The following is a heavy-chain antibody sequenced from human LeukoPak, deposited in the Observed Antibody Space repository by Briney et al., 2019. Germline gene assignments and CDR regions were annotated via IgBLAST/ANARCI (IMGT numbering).Heavy chain of an antibody. CDR1: GGSFSSYY. Sequence: PSETLSLTCTVSGGSFSSYYWSWIRQPPGKGLEWIGNIYYSGSANYNPSLKSRVTISVDTSKNQFSLRLSSVPAADTAVYYSARLASGSYGPLTPFDYWGQGTLVTVSS. V-gene: IGHV4-59*08. J-gene: IGHJ4*02. D-gene: IGHD1-26*01. CDR2: IYYSGSA. CDR3: ARLASGSYGPLTPFDY.